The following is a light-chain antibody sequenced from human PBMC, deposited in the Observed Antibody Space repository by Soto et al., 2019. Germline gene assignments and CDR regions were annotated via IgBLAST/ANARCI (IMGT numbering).Light chain of an antibody. J-gene: IGKJ1*01. V-gene: IGKV1-5*01. CDR2: GAT. CDR1: QSVSTW. CDR3: QQYNSYTPT. Sequence: DIQMTQSPSLVSAVVGDRVTITCRASQSVSTWLAWYQQRPGRAPQVLVYGATVLESGVSSRLGGSGPGSQFTLTISSLQSEEVATYFGQQYNSYTPTFGPGTKVEI.